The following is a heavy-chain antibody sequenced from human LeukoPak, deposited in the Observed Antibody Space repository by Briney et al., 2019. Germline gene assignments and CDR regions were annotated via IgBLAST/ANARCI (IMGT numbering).Heavy chain of an antibody. CDR2: INHSGST. Sequence: SETLSLTCAVYGGSFSGYYWSWIRQPPGKGLEWIGEINHSGSTNYNPSLKSRVTISVDRSKNQFSLKLSSLTAADTAVYYCARVVLRASSYFDYWGQGTLVTVSS. V-gene: IGHV4-34*01. D-gene: IGHD2-2*01. CDR3: ARVVLRASSYFDY. J-gene: IGHJ4*02. CDR1: GGSFSGYY.